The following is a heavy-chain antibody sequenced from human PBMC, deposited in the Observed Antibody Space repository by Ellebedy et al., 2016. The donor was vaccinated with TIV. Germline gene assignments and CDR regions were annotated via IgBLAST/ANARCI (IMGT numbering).Heavy chain of an antibody. D-gene: IGHD6-13*01. J-gene: IGHJ6*02. CDR2: IIPVFGTT. CDR3: AKTPFVSSSWYGCYYGMDV. CDR1: GGTFSSYA. V-gene: IGHV1-69*13. Sequence: AASVKVSCKASGGTFSSYAISWVRQAPGQGLEWMGGIIPVFGTTNYAQKFQGRVTITAAESTIPAYMELSSLRSEDTAVYFCAKTPFVSSSWYGCYYGMDVWGQGTTVTVSS.